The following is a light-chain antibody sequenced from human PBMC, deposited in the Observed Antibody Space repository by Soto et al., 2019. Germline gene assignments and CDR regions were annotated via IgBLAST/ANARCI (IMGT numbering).Light chain of an antibody. J-gene: IGKJ5*01. Sequence: EVALTQSPGTLSLSPGGRATLSCRASQRVSRRLAWYQQRTGQSPRLLISGASMRASGVPVRFIGSGSGTDFTLTITRLEPEDFAVYYCQQYSGSPLTFGLGTRLEI. CDR1: QRVSRR. V-gene: IGKV3-20*01. CDR3: QQYSGSPLT. CDR2: GAS.